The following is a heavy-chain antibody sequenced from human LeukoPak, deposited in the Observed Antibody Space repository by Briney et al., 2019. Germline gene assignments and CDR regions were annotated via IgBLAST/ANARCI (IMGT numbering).Heavy chain of an antibody. J-gene: IGHJ6*04. Sequence: GGSLRLSCAASGFPFSAYLMSWVRQAPEKGLEWVANIKDDGSEKYYVDSVKGRFTVSRDNAKNSLYLQMNSLRAEDTAVYYCAGLKYSSGWYGMDVWGKGTTVTVSS. CDR1: GFPFSAYL. V-gene: IGHV3-7*03. CDR2: IKDDGSEK. CDR3: AGLKYSSGWYGMDV. D-gene: IGHD6-19*01.